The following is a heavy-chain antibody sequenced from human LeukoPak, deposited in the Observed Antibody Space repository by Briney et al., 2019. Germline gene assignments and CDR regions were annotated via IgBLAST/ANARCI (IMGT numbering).Heavy chain of an antibody. Sequence: ASVKVSCKASGYTFTNYGIIWVRQAFGRGLEWMGLVNPGSGNTGYSQNLQGRVTITRNTSISTAYMELSSLRSEDTAVFFCARGDPYCTNTGCGTSFDYWGQGTLVTVSS. V-gene: IGHV1-8*01. J-gene: IGHJ4*02. CDR1: GYTFTNYG. CDR3: ARGDPYCTNTGCGTSFDY. CDR2: VNPGSGNT. D-gene: IGHD2-2*01.